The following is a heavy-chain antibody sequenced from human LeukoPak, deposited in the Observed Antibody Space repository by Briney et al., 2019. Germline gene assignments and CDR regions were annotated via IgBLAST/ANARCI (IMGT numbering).Heavy chain of an antibody. V-gene: IGHV3-30*02. J-gene: IGHJ4*02. D-gene: IGHD4-23*01. Sequence: GGSLRLSCAASGFTVSSNYMSWVRQAPGEGLEWVASIRYDGVHKYNSDSVKGRFTISRDNAKNTLYLQMNSLSTEDTAVYYCASGYSSDYGGNVYWGRGTLVTVSS. CDR2: IRYDGVHK. CDR1: GFTVSSNY. CDR3: ASGYSSDYGGNVY.